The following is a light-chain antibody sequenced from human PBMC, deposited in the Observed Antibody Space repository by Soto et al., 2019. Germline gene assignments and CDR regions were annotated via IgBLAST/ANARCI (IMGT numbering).Light chain of an antibody. V-gene: IGLV2-8*01. J-gene: IGLJ2*01. Sequence: QSALTQPPSASGSPGQSVTISCTGTSNDVGAYNYVSWYQQHPGKAPKLMIYEVNKRPSGVPDRFSGSKSGNTASLTVSGLQAEDEADYYCSSYAGINNLGVFGGGTKVTVL. CDR2: EVN. CDR1: SNDVGAYNY. CDR3: SSYAGINNLGV.